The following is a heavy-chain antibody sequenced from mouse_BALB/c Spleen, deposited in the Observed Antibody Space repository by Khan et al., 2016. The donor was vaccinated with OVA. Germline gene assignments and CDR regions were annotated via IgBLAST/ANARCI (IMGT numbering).Heavy chain of an antibody. D-gene: IGHD3-2*02. CDR1: GYIFTSYW. CDR2: IYPGTDNS. Sequence: QVQLKESGAELVRPGASVKLSCRTSGYIFTSYWIHWVKQRSGQGLEWIARIYPGTDNSYYSEKVKDKATLTADKSSSTAYMQLSSLKSEDSAVYFCAREEALYCFEYWGQGTTLTVAA. CDR3: AREEALYCFEY. J-gene: IGHJ2*01. V-gene: IGHV1-76*01.